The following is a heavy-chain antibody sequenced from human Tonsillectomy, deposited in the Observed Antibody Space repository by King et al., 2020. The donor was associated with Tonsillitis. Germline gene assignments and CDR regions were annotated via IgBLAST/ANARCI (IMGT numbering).Heavy chain of an antibody. D-gene: IGHD2-15*01. Sequence: VQLVESGGGLVQPGGSLRLSCAASGFTFSSYEMNWVRQAPGKGREWLSYISVSGSSRYYADSVKGRFTISRDNAKNSLYLQMNSLRAEDTAVYYCARLGLLPFFDAWGRGTLVTVSS. V-gene: IGHV3-48*03. CDR2: ISVSGSSR. J-gene: IGHJ4*02. CDR3: ARLGLLPFFDA. CDR1: GFTFSSYE.